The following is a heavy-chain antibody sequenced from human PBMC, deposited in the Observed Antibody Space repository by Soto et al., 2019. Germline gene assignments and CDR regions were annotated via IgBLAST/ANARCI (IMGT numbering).Heavy chain of an antibody. D-gene: IGHD3-16*01. CDR1: GGSISSYY. V-gene: IGHV4-59*01. CDR2: IYYSGST. CDR3: ARGWGYYFDY. J-gene: IGHJ4*02. Sequence: SETLSLTCTVSGGSISSYYWSWIRQPPGKGLEWIGYIYYSGSTNYNPSLKSRVTISVDTSKNQFSLKLSSVTAADTAVYYCARGWGYYFDYWGQGSLVTVSS.